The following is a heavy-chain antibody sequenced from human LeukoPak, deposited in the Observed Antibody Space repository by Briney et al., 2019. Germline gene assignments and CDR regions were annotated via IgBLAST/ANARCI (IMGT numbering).Heavy chain of an antibody. D-gene: IGHD3-3*01. CDR1: GFTFSSYA. CDR2: ISGSGGST. J-gene: IGHJ4*02. V-gene: IGHV3-23*01. Sequence: GGSLRLSCAASGFTFSSYAMSWVRQAPGEGLEWVSAISGSGGSTYYADSVKGRFTISRDNSKNTLYLQMNSLRAEDTAVYYCAKDSNPAFYDFWSGYYNFDYWGQGTLVTVSS. CDR3: AKDSNPAFYDFWSGYYNFDY.